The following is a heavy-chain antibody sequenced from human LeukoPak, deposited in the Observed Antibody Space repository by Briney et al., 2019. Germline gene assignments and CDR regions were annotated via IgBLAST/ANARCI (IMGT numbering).Heavy chain of an antibody. CDR2: IGVGSTT. Sequence: PGGSLRLSCAASGFTFSKYGMNWVRQAPGKGLEWVSGIGVGSTTYYADSVKGRFTISRDTSKNTLYLQMNSLRAEDTAVYYCAKAQGYYDCWGQGTLVTVSS. CDR1: GFTFSKYG. D-gene: IGHD3-22*01. J-gene: IGHJ4*02. V-gene: IGHV3-23*01. CDR3: AKAQGYYDC.